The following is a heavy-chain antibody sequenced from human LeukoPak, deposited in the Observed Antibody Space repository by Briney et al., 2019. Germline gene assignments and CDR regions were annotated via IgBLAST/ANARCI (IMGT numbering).Heavy chain of an antibody. J-gene: IGHJ3*02. CDR2: IKQDGSEK. V-gene: IGHV3-7*01. D-gene: IGHD5-24*01. CDR3: ARDRDHRAFDI. Sequence: PGGSLRLSCAASGFTLSSYWMNWVRQAPGKGLEWVANIKQDGSEKYYVDSVKGRFTISRDNAKNSLYLQMNSLRAEDTAVYYCARDRDHRAFDIWGQGTMVTVSS. CDR1: GFTLSSYW.